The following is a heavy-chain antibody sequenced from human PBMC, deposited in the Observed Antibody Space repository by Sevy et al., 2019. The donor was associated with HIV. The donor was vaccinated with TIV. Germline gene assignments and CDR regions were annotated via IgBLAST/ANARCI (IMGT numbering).Heavy chain of an antibody. CDR3: ARGDTVLPTGGFDL. V-gene: IGHV4-31*03. CDR1: GDSITNGDYY. Sequence: TLSLTCTVSGDSITNGDYYWTWIRQHPGKGLEWIGYIYYTGSTYYNPSLESRLTMSIDTSKNQFSLRLTSVTAADTAIYYCARGDTVLPTGGFDLWGRGTLVTVSS. J-gene: IGHJ2*01. D-gene: IGHD2-8*02. CDR2: IYYTGST.